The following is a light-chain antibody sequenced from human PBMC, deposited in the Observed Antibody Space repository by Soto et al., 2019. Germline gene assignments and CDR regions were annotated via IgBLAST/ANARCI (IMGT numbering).Light chain of an antibody. J-gene: IGLJ2*01. CDR2: NTY. V-gene: IGLV8-61*01. CDR1: SGSVSTSYY. CDR3: VLYMGSGISV. Sequence: QTVVTQEPSFSVSPGGTVTLTCGLSSGSVSTSYYPSLYQQTPGQAPRTLIYNTYTRSSGVPDRFSASILGDKAALTITGAQADDESDYYCVLYMGSGISVFGGGTKVTVL.